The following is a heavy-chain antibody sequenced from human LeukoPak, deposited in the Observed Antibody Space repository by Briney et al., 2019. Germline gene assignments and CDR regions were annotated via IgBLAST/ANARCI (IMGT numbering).Heavy chain of an antibody. D-gene: IGHD3-22*01. V-gene: IGHV1-24*01. CDR1: GYTLTELS. Sequence: ASVKVSCKVSGYTLTELSMHWVRQAPGKGLEWMGGFDPEDGETIYAQKFQGRVTMTEDTSTDTAYMELSSLRSEDTAVYYCATVGSDSSGYYTQYYYYGMDVWGQGTTVTVSS. J-gene: IGHJ6*02. CDR3: ATVGSDSSGYYTQYYYYGMDV. CDR2: FDPEDGET.